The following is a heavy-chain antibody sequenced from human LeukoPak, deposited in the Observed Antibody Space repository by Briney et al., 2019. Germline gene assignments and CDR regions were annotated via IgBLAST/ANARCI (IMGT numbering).Heavy chain of an antibody. D-gene: IGHD4-17*01. CDR2: IYPGDSDT. CDR1: GYSFTSYW. Sequence: GKSLKISCKGSGYSFTSYWIGWVRQMPGKGLEWVGIIYPGDSDTRYSPSFQGQVTISADKSISAAYLQWSSLKASDTAMYYCARLGTTVTTGLDYWGQGTLVTVSS. J-gene: IGHJ4*02. V-gene: IGHV5-51*01. CDR3: ARLGTTVTTGLDY.